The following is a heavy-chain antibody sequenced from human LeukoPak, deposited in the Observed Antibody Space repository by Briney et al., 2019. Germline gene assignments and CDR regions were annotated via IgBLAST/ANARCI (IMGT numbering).Heavy chain of an antibody. V-gene: IGHV1-2*02. CDR1: EYTFTGYY. J-gene: IGHJ6*03. CDR3: ASSTIFGVIGYYYMDV. CDR2: INPNRGDT. Sequence: ASVKVSCKASEYTFTGYYMHWVRQAPGQGLEWMGWINPNRGDTHYAQKFEGRVAMTRDTSINTVYMEVSRLRSDDTAVYYCASSTIFGVIGYYYMDVWGEGTSVTVSS. D-gene: IGHD3-3*01.